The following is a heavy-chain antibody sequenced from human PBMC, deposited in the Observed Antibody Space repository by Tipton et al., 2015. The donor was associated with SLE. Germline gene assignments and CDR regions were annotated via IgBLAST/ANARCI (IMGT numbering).Heavy chain of an antibody. D-gene: IGHD6-13*01. CDR2: IYYSGST. Sequence: TLSLTCTVSGGSISSYYWSWIRQPPGKGLEWIGYIYYSGSTNYNPSLKSRVTISVDTSKNQFSLKLNSVTAADTAVYYCARASGSSWDQWFDPWGQGTLVSVSS. CDR3: ARASGSSWDQWFDP. CDR1: GGSISSYY. V-gene: IGHV4-59*01. J-gene: IGHJ5*02.